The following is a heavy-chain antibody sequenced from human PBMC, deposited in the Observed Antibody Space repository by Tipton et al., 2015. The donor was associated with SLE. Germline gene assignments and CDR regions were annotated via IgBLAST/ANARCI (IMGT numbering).Heavy chain of an antibody. V-gene: IGHV3-21*01. CDR2: ISSSSSYI. CDR1: GFTFSSYS. Sequence: SLRLSCAASGFTFSSYSMNWVRQAPGKGLEWVSSISSSSSYIYYADSVKGRFTISRDNAKNSLYLQMNSLRAEDTAVYYCAREDAVLDAFDIWGQGTVVTVSS. J-gene: IGHJ3*02. D-gene: IGHD6-6*01. CDR3: AREDAVLDAFDI.